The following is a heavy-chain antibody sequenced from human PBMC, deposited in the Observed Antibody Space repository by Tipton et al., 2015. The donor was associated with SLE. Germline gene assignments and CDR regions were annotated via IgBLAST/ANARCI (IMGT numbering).Heavy chain of an antibody. CDR3: ARGRDGYNYGYYFYYMDV. D-gene: IGHD5-24*01. CDR1: GGSMTNYTW. J-gene: IGHJ6*03. Sequence: TLSLTCTVSGGSMTNYTWWGWIRQSPGTGLEWIGFIYYSGSIHYNPFLKSRVTMSADTSRNQISLKLSSVTAVDTAVYYCARGRDGYNYGYYFYYMDVWGKGTTVTVSS. CDR2: IYYSGSI. V-gene: IGHV4-28*02.